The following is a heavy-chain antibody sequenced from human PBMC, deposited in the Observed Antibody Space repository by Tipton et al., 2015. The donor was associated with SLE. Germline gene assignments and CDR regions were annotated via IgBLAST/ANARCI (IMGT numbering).Heavy chain of an antibody. D-gene: IGHD1-14*01. CDR2: ITWKGDVV. Sequence: SLRLSCAASGFNFRDYAMHWVRQIPGKGPEWVSGITWKGDVVDYADSVRGRFSISRDNAENSLFLHMDSLRVEDSAIYYCAKDLQVRLNNRFWASQVWSQGTVVTVSS. V-gene: IGHV3-9*01. J-gene: IGHJ3*01. CDR3: AKDLQVRLNNRFWASQV. CDR1: GFNFRDYA.